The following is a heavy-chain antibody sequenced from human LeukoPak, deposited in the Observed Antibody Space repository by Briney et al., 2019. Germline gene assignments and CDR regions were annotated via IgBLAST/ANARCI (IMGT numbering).Heavy chain of an antibody. D-gene: IGHD3-9*01. V-gene: IGHV3-9*03. J-gene: IGHJ6*04. CDR2: ISWNSGSI. Sequence: GGSLRLSCAASGFTFDDYAMHWVRHAPGKGLEWVSGISWNSGSIGYADSVKGRFTISRDNAKNSLYLQTNSLRAEDMALYYCAKDTVGLTLGGMDVWGKGTTVTVSS. CDR1: GFTFDDYA. CDR3: AKDTVGLTLGGMDV.